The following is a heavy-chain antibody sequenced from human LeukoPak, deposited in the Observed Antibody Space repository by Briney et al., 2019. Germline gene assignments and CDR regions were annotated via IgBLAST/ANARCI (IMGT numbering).Heavy chain of an antibody. J-gene: IGHJ5*02. Sequence: GESLKISCKGSGYSFTSYWIGWVRQMPGKGLEWMGIIYPGDSDTKYSPSYQGQVIISADNSISTAYLQWSSLKASDTAVYYCARSYCTSSNCYPRWFDPWAKGTLVTVSS. D-gene: IGHD2-2*01. CDR1: GYSFTSYW. V-gene: IGHV5-51*01. CDR3: ARSYCTSSNCYPRWFDP. CDR2: IYPGDSDT.